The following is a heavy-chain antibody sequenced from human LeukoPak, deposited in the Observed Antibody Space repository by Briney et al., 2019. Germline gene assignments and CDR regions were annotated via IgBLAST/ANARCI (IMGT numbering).Heavy chain of an antibody. Sequence: SETLSLTCTVSGGSISSGGYYWSWIRQHPGKGLEWIGYIYNSGSTYYNPSLKSRVTISVDTSKNQFSLKLSSVTAADTAVYYCASSPYSSSWATWVRYYYGMDVWGQGTTVTVSS. CDR2: IYNSGST. CDR1: GGSISSGGYY. J-gene: IGHJ6*02. V-gene: IGHV4-31*03. CDR3: ASSPYSSSWATWVRYYYGMDV. D-gene: IGHD6-13*01.